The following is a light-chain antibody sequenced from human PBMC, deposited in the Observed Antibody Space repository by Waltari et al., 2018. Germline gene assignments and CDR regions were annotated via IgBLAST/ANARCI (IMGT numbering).Light chain of an antibody. CDR1: DTAFGRYTL. CDR2: EIN. V-gene: IGLV2-23*02. Sequence: HSALTQPASVSGSPGQSITISCPASDTAFGRYTLVSWYQHHPGKAPKLIIYEINNRPSGVSNRFSGSKSGNTASLTISGLQIEDEADYHCCSYAGSDTFHYVFGSGTQVTVL. J-gene: IGLJ1*01. CDR3: CSYAGSDTFHYV.